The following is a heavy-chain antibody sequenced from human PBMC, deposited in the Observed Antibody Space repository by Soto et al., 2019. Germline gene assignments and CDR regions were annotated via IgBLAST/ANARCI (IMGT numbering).Heavy chain of an antibody. D-gene: IGHD3-16*02. CDR2: ISGSGGRT. CDR1: GFTFSSYA. V-gene: IGHV3-23*01. J-gene: IGHJ4*02. CDR3: AKDSAKGELSRYYFDY. Sequence: PGGSLRLSCAASGFTFSSYAMSWVRQAPGKGLEWVTTISGSGGRTNYADSVRGRFTISRDNSKNTLYLQMNSLRAEDTAAYYRAKDSAKGELSRYYFDYWGQGTLVTVSS.